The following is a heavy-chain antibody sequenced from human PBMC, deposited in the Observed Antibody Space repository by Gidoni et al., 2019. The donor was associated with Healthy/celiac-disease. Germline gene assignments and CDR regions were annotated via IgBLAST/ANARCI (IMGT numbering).Heavy chain of an antibody. D-gene: IGHD3-22*01. V-gene: IGHV4-34*01. CDR3: ARGRLSDYYDSSGYHYYYYYGMDV. CDR1: GGSFSGYY. CDR2: INHSGST. Sequence: QVQLQQWGAGLLKPSETLSLTCAVYGGSFSGYYWSWIRQPPGKGLEWIGEINHSGSTNYNPSLKSRVTISVDTSKNQFSLKLSSVTAADTAVYYCARGRLSDYYDSSGYHYYYYYGMDVWGQGTTVTVSS. J-gene: IGHJ6*02.